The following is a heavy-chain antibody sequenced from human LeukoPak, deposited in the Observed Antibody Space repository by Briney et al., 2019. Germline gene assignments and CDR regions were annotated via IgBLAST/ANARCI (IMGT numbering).Heavy chain of an antibody. J-gene: IGHJ3*01. D-gene: IGHD2-15*01. Sequence: VASVKVSCKASGYPFIDYYLNWVRQAPGQELEWMGCINPNTGDTNSAQNFQGRVIMTRDTSITTAYMELSRLKSDDTALYYCASKGAGHCYDASCMGSFDLWGQGTTVAVSS. CDR3: ASKGAGHCYDASCMGSFDL. V-gene: IGHV1-2*02. CDR1: GYPFIDYY. CDR2: INPNTGDT.